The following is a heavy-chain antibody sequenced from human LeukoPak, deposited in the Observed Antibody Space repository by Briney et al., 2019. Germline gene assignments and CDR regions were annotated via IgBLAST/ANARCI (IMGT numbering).Heavy chain of an antibody. CDR1: GYTFTSYG. CDR2: ISAYNGNT. D-gene: IGHD5-18*01. CDR3: ARGRHLYDTAPFDY. V-gene: IGHV1-18*01. Sequence: ASVKVSCKASGYTFTSYGISWVRQAPGQGLEWMGWISAYNGNTNYAQKLQGRVTMTTDTSTSTAYMELSRLRSDDTAVYYCARGRHLYDTAPFDYWGQGTLVTVSS. J-gene: IGHJ4*02.